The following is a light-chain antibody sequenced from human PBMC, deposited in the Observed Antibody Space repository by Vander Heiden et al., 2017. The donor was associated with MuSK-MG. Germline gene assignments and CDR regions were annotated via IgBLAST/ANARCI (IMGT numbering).Light chain of an antibody. CDR3: QQDVHTPHT. Sequence: DVQMTQSPSSLSASIGDTVNITCRATQVFYNSLAWYVLKPGTAPKLLIYAGSRLETWAPSRFSGFGSGTEYTLTITILQSEDSATYFCQQDVHTPHTFGGGTRVEIK. J-gene: IGKJ4*01. CDR2: AGS. V-gene: IGKV1-NL1*01. CDR1: QVFYNS.